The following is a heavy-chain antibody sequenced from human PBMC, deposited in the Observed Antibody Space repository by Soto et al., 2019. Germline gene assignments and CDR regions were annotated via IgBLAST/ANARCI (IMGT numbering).Heavy chain of an antibody. D-gene: IGHD6-19*01. Sequence: PXGSLLLSCAASGFTFSSYAMSWVRQAPGKGLEWVSAISSSGGTTHYADSVKGRFIISRDNSKDTLYLQMNSLRAEDTAVYYCAKPGYLEQWLVRGYFDYWGQGTMVTVSS. CDR3: AKPGYLEQWLVRGYFDY. V-gene: IGHV3-23*01. CDR1: GFTFSSYA. J-gene: IGHJ4*02. CDR2: ISSSGGTT.